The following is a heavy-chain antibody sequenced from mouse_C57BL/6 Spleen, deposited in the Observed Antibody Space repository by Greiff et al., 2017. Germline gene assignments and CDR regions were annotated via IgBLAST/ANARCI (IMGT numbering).Heavy chain of an antibody. Sequence: VQLQQSGPGLAQPSQSLSITCTVSGFSLTSYGVHWVRQSPGKGLEWLGVIWSGGSTDYNAAFISRLSISKDNSKSQVFFKMNSLQADDADIYYCARMDGYDDYYAMDYWGQGTSVTVSS. CDR2: IWSGGST. CDR1: GFSLTSYG. CDR3: ARMDGYDDYYAMDY. J-gene: IGHJ4*01. V-gene: IGHV2-2*01. D-gene: IGHD2-2*01.